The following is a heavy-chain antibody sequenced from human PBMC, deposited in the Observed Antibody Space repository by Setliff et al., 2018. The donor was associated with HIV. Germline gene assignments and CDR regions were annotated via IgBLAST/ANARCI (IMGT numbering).Heavy chain of an antibody. V-gene: IGHV4-61*02. Sequence: PSETLSLTCTVSGGSISSGSDYWSWIRQPAGQGLEWIGRTYSTGSTYYNPSLKSRVTISIDTSKNQFSLKLSSVTAADTAVYFCARGRGSSSSWPIDYWGQGTLVTVSS. D-gene: IGHD6-13*01. CDR2: TYSTGST. CDR1: GGSISSGSDY. CDR3: ARGRGSSSSWPIDY. J-gene: IGHJ4*02.